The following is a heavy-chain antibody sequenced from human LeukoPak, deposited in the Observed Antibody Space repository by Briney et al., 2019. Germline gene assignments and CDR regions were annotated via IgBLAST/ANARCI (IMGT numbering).Heavy chain of an antibody. CDR1: GFTFSNSA. Sequence: AGSLRLSCAASGFTFSNSAMSWIRQAPGKGLEWISTLSGSGITTYYADSVKGRFTISSDNSKNTLYLQMTALRAEDSALYYCAKGIYSSGWSYFDYWGHGTLVTVSS. CDR2: LSGSGITT. CDR3: AKGIYSSGWSYFDY. J-gene: IGHJ4*01. V-gene: IGHV3-23*01. D-gene: IGHD6-19*01.